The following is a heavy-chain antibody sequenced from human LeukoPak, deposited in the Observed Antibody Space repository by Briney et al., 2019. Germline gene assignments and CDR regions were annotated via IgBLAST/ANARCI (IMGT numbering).Heavy chain of an antibody. CDR1: GFTFSSYG. CDR2: IWYDGSNE. V-gene: IGHV3-30*02. D-gene: IGHD1-1*01. CDR3: AKATMAMVHDY. J-gene: IGHJ4*02. Sequence: GGSLRLSCAASGFTFSSYGMHWVRQAPGKGLEWMAVIWYDGSNEYYADSVKGRFTFSRDNSKNTLYLQMNSLRAEDTAVYYCAKATMAMVHDYWGQGTLVTVSS.